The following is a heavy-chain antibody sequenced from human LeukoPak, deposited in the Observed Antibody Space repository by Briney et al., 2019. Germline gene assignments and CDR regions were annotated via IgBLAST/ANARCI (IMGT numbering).Heavy chain of an antibody. J-gene: IGHJ4*02. CDR2: ISYSGST. CDR1: GGSLSSGSYY. D-gene: IGHD4-23*01. Sequence: SETLSLTCTVSGGSLSSGSYYWGWIRQPPGKGREWVGYISYSGSTNYNPSLTSRVTISEDTSKNQFSLKLSSVTAADTAVYYCAREYGGNSGLYYFDYWGQGTLVTVSS. V-gene: IGHV4-61*01. CDR3: AREYGGNSGLYYFDY.